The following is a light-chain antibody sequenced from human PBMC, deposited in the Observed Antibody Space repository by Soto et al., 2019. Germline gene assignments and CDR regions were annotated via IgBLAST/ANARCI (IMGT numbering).Light chain of an antibody. CDR2: EVS. CDR1: SNNIGGYKY. Sequence: QSVLTQPASVSGSLGQSITISCTGASNNIGGYKYVSWYQQHPGKAPKLIIYEVSNRPSGISNRFSGSKSGNTASLSISGLQAEDEADYYCSSYSSISTRVFGTGTQLTVL. CDR3: SSYSSISTRV. V-gene: IGLV2-14*01. J-gene: IGLJ1*01.